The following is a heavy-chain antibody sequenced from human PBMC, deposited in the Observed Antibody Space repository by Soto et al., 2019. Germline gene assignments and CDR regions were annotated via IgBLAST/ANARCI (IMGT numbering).Heavy chain of an antibody. CDR1: GGSISSYY. CDR3: ARFQDIVVVPAAVPYNWFDT. V-gene: IGHV4-59*08. CDR2: IYYSGST. J-gene: IGHJ5*02. D-gene: IGHD2-2*01. Sequence: QVQLQESGPGLVKPSETLSLTCTVSGGSISSYYWSWIRQPPGKGLEWIGYIYYSGSTNYNPSLKSRVTISVDTSKNQFSLKLSSVTAADTAVYYCARFQDIVVVPAAVPYNWFDTWGQGTLVTVSS.